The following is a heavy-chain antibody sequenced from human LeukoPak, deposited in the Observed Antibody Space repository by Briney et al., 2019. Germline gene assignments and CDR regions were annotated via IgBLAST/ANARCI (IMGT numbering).Heavy chain of an antibody. V-gene: IGHV3-23*01. J-gene: IGHJ4*02. CDR1: GFTFSSYA. CDR2: ISGSGGST. Sequence: GGSLRLSCAASGFTFSSYAMSWVRQPPGRGLEWVAAISGSGGSTYYADSVKGRFTISRDNSKNTLYLQMNSLRAEDTAVYYCAKGKQLWSFDYWGQGTLVTVSS. D-gene: IGHD5-18*01. CDR3: AKGKQLWSFDY.